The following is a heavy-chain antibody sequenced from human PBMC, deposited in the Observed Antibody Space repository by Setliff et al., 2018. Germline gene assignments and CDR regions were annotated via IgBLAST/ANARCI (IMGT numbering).Heavy chain of an antibody. CDR3: ARDSALHSYHYDSSGYLDY. CDR2: IYYSGST. J-gene: IGHJ4*02. D-gene: IGHD3-22*01. CDR1: GGSMRSHY. V-gene: IGHV4-59*11. Sequence: PSETLSLTCNVSGGSMRSHYWNWIRQPPGKGLEWIGYIYYSGSTNSIPSLKSRVTISVDRPKNQFSLKLSSVTAADTGVYYCARDSALHSYHYDSSGYLDYWGQGAQVTVSS.